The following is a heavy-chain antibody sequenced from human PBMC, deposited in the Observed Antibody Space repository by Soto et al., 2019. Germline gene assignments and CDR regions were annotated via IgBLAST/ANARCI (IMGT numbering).Heavy chain of an antibody. J-gene: IGHJ4*02. V-gene: IGHV1-8*01. CDR3: EVTTGY. CDR2: VSPENKNA. D-gene: IGHD1-1*01. CDR1: GYTFTEYD. Sequence: QVQVIPSRAEVKKPGASVKVSCKTSGYTFTEYDINWVRQAPGQGPEYMGWVSPENKNAGYAPQFRGRVSMTTDTTISTAYLEVTNLTYEDTAVYYCEVTTGYWGQGTMVTVSS.